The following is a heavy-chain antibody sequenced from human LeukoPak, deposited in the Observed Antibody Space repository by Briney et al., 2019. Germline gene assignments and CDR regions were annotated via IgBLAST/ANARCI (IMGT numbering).Heavy chain of an antibody. V-gene: IGHV4-39*01. CDR2: IYYSGST. CDR1: GGSISSSSYY. J-gene: IGHJ6*03. Sequence: SXTLSLTCTVSGGSISSSSYYWGWIRQPPGKGLEWIGSIYYSGSTNYNLSLKSRVTISVDTSKNQFSLKLSSVTAADTAVYYCARLRTGYYYYYMDVWGKGTTVTVSS. CDR3: ARLRTGYYYYYMDV. D-gene: IGHD3/OR15-3a*01.